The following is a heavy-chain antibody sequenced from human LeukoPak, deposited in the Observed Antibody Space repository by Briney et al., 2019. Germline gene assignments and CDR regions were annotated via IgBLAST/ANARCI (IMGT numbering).Heavy chain of an antibody. CDR2: IYYSGST. CDR1: GGSIISYN. D-gene: IGHD4-17*01. J-gene: IGHJ5*02. CDR3: AGLDYGDYIDP. V-gene: IGHV4-59*08. Sequence: PSETLSLTCTVSGGSIISYNWSWIRQPPGEGLEWIGYIYYSGSTNYNPSLKSRVTISVDTSKNQFSLKLSSVTAADTAVYYCAGLDYGDYIDPWGQGTLVTVSS.